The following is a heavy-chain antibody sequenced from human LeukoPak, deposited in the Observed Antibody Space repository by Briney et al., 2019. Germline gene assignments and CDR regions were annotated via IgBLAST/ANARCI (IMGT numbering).Heavy chain of an antibody. J-gene: IGHJ4*02. CDR2: INHSGST. CDR1: GGSFSGYY. D-gene: IGHD6-13*01. Sequence: PSETLSLTCAVYGGSFSGYYWSWIRQPPGKGLEWIGEINHSGSTNYNPSLKSRVTISVDTSKNQFSLKLSSVTAADTAVYYCEAAGTSSSYWGQGTLVTVSS. V-gene: IGHV4-34*01. CDR3: EAAGTSSSY.